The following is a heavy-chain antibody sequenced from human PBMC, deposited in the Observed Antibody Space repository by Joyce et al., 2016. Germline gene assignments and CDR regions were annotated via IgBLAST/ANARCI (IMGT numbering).Heavy chain of an antibody. Sequence: QVQLVQSGAEVKKPGASVKVSCKASGYTFTSYDINWVRQATGQGLEWMGWMKPQSGKTGYAQEFQGRITMTRITSINTSYMELGSLTSEDSSIYDCARGGFCSGGSCDNDAFDIWGQGTLVTVSS. J-gene: IGHJ3*02. CDR2: MKPQSGKT. CDR1: GYTFTSYD. V-gene: IGHV1-8*01. D-gene: IGHD2-15*01. CDR3: ARGGFCSGGSCDNDAFDI.